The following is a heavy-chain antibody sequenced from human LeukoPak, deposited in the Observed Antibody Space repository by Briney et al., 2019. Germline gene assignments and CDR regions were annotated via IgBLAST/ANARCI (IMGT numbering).Heavy chain of an antibody. Sequence: GGSLRLSCAASGFTFSNYAMRWVRQAPGKGLEWVSGISGSGDSTYYADSVKGRFTISRDNAKNSLYLQMNSLRAEDTAVYYCARDRMWVAAAGTCGLDYWGQGTLVTVSS. CDR2: ISGSGDST. D-gene: IGHD6-13*01. CDR1: GFTFSNYA. CDR3: ARDRMWVAAAGTCGLDY. V-gene: IGHV3-23*01. J-gene: IGHJ4*02.